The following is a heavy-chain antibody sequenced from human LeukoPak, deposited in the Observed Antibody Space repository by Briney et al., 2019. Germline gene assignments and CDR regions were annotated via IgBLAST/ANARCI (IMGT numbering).Heavy chain of an antibody. CDR3: ARDLYYYDSSGDAFDI. CDR1: GYTFTSYG. J-gene: IGHJ3*02. Sequence: GASVKVSCKASGYTFTSYGISWVRQAPGQGLEWMGWISAYNGNTNYAQKLQGRATMTTDTSTSTAYMELRSLRSDDRAVYYCARDLYYYDSSGDAFDIWGQGTMVTVSS. CDR2: ISAYNGNT. V-gene: IGHV1-18*01. D-gene: IGHD3-22*01.